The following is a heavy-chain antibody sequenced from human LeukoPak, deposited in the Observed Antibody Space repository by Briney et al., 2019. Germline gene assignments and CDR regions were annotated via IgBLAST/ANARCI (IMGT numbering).Heavy chain of an antibody. J-gene: IGHJ5*02. V-gene: IGHV4-59*08. CDR3: ARQSPNYDFWGNYYTRDL. CDR2: IYYSGST. CDR1: GGFISDFY. D-gene: IGHD3-3*01. Sequence: SETLSLTCSVSGGFISDFYWNWIRQPPGKGLEWIGYIYYSGSTNYNPSLKNRVTISVDTSENQFSLKLGSLTAADTAVYYCARQSPNYDFWGNYYTRDLWGQGTLVTVSS.